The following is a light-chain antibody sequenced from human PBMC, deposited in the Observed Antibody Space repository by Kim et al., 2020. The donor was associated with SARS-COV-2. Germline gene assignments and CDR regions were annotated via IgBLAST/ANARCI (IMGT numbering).Light chain of an antibody. Sequence: SSELTQDPAVSVALGQTVRITCQGDSLSRYYASWYQQKPGQAPVLVIYGKNNRPSGIPDRFSGSSSGNTASLTITGAQAEEEADYYCKSRDSSGKVVFGG. CDR3: KSRDSSGKVV. CDR2: GKN. V-gene: IGLV3-19*01. CDR1: SLSRYY. J-gene: IGLJ2*01.